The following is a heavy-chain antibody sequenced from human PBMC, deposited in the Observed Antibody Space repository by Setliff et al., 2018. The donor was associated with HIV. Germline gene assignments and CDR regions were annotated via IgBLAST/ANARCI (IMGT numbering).Heavy chain of an antibody. CDR2: IYYSGNT. CDR1: GGSVSSGGYY. CDR3: ATRPRIAARPFDY. D-gene: IGHD6-6*01. Sequence: SETLSLTCTVSGGSVSSGGYYWTWIRQHPGKGLEWIAYIYYSGNTFYNPSLKRRLTISLETSKNQFSLKLRSVTAADTAVYYCATRPRIAARPFDYWGQGMLVTVSS. J-gene: IGHJ4*02. V-gene: IGHV4-31*03.